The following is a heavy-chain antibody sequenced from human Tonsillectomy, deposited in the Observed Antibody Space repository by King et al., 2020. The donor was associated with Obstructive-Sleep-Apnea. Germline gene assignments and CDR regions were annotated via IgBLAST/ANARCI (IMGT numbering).Heavy chain of an antibody. D-gene: IGHD6-13*01. CDR1: GGSISSSNW. CDR3: ARDNEGFLYSSSWYYFDY. V-gene: IGHV4-4*02. CDR2: IYHSGST. Sequence: VQLQESGPGLVKPSGTLSLTCAVSGGSISSSNWWSWVRQPPGKGLEWIGEIYHSGSTNYNPSLKSRVTISVDKSKNQFSLKLSSVTAADTAVYYCARDNEGFLYSSSWYYFDYWGQGTLVTVSS. J-gene: IGHJ4*02.